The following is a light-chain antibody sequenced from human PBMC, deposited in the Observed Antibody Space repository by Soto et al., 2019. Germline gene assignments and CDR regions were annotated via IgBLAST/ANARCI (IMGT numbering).Light chain of an antibody. V-gene: IGLV2-8*01. CDR2: EVS. CDR3: SSYEGSNTYV. Sequence: QSVLTQPPSASGSPGQSVTISCTGTSSDIGGYNYVSWYQQHPGKAPKLMIYEVSKRPSGVPDRFSGSKSGNTASLNVSGLQAEDEDDYYCSSYEGSNTYVFGTGTKVTVL. CDR1: SSDIGGYNY. J-gene: IGLJ1*01.